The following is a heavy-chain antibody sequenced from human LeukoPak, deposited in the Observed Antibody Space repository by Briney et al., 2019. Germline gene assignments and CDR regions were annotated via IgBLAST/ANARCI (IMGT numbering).Heavy chain of an antibody. J-gene: IGHJ4*02. D-gene: IGHD4-17*01. V-gene: IGHV3-23*01. CDR1: GFTFSSYA. Sequence: GGSLRLSCVASGFTFSSYAMSWVRQAPGKGLEWVSAISGSGGSTYYADSVKGRFTISRDNSKNTLYLQMNSLRAEDTAVYYCAKFNGGYPIFDYWGQGTLVTVSS. CDR2: ISGSGGST. CDR3: AKFNGGYPIFDY.